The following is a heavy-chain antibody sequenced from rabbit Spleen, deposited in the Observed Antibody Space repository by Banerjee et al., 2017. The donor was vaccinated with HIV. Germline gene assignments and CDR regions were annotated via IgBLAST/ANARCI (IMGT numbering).Heavy chain of an antibody. CDR3: ARGRYTIYIGDGYGDL. J-gene: IGHJ4*01. V-gene: IGHV1S40*01. Sequence: QSLEESGGDLVKPGASLTLTCTASGFSFSSNYYMCWVRQAPGKGLEWIGCIYTGSTGSTYYASWAKGRFTISKTSSTTVTLQMTSLTAADTATYFCARGRYTIYIGDGYGDLWGPGTLVTVS. D-gene: IGHD6-1*01. CDR1: GFSFSSNYY. CDR2: IYTGSTGST.